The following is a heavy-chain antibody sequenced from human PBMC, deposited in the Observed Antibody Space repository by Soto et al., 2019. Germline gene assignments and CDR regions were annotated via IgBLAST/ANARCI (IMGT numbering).Heavy chain of an antibody. CDR3: AGTTSLQRYYMDV. CDR1: GDSVSSNSAA. CDR2: TYYRSRWYN. Sequence: PSETLSLTCASSGDSVSSNSAAWNWIRQSPSGGLEWLGRTYYRSRWYNDYAVSVRSRITINPDTSKNQFSLHLNSVTPEDTAVYYCAGTTSLQRYYMDVWGKGTTVTVSS. V-gene: IGHV6-1*01. D-gene: IGHD1-7*01. J-gene: IGHJ6*03.